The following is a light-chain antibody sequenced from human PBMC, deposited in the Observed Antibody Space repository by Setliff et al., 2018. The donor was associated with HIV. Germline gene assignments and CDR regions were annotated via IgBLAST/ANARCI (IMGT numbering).Light chain of an antibody. J-gene: IGLJ1*01. Sequence: QSVLTQPASVSGSPGQSITISCTGSSSDVGSYNLVSWYQQHPGKAPKLMIYEVTERPSGVSNRFSGSKSGNTASLTISGLQAEDEADYYCSSYTSSTPLYVFGTGTKVTVL. V-gene: IGLV2-14*02. CDR1: SSDVGSYNL. CDR2: EVT. CDR3: SSYTSSTPLYV.